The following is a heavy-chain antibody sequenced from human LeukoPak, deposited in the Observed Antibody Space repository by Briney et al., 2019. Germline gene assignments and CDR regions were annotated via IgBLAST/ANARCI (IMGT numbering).Heavy chain of an antibody. CDR2: ISDSASST. CDR1: RFTFSNA. V-gene: IGHV3-23*01. CDR3: AMKAVPRPRLYDAFDF. Sequence: GGSLRLSCAASRFTFSNAMSWVRQAPGKGLEWVSAISDSASSTYYADSVKGRFTISRDNSKNTLYLQMNSLRADNTAVCYCAMKAVPRPRLYDAFDFWGQGTVVTVSS. D-gene: IGHD2-2*02. J-gene: IGHJ3*01.